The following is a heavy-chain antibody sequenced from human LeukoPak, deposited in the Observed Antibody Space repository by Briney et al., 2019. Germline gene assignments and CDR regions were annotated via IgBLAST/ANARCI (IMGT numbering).Heavy chain of an antibody. J-gene: IGHJ4*02. CDR3: ATGEDYDSSGY. CDR2: INHSGST. D-gene: IGHD3-22*01. CDR1: GGSVSGYY. Sequence: SETLSLTCAVYGGSVSGYYWSWIRQPPGKGLEWIGEINHSGSTNYNPSLKSRVTISVDTSKNQFSLKLSSVTAADTAVYYCATGEDYDSSGYWGQGTLVTVSS. V-gene: IGHV4-34*01.